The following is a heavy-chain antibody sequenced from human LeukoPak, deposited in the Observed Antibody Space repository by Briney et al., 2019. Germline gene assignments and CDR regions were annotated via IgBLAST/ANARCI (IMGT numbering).Heavy chain of an antibody. Sequence: GGSLRLSCAASGFTFSSYAMSWVRQAPGKGLEWVSAISGSGGSTYYADSVKGRFTISRDNSKNTLYLQMNSLRAEDTAVYYCAKGPAHCSSTSCGYWGQGTLVTVSS. V-gene: IGHV3-23*01. CDR2: ISGSGGST. D-gene: IGHD2-2*01. CDR3: AKGPAHCSSTSCGY. CDR1: GFTFSSYA. J-gene: IGHJ4*02.